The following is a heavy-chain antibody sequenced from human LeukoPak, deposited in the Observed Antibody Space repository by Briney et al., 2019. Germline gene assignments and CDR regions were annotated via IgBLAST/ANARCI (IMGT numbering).Heavy chain of an antibody. CDR3: ARGESSGIAAAGFDY. J-gene: IGHJ4*02. Sequence: PSETLSLTCTVSGGSISSYYWSSIRQPPGKGLEWIGYIYYSGSTNYNPSLKSRVTIAVDTSKNQFSLKLSSVTAADTAVYYCARGESSGIAAAGFDYWGQGTLVTVSS. CDR2: IYYSGST. D-gene: IGHD6-13*01. V-gene: IGHV4-59*01. CDR1: GGSISSYY.